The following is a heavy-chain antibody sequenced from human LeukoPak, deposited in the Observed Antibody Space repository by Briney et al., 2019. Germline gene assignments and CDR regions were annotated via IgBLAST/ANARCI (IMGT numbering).Heavy chain of an antibody. CDR3: ARDSVSYCSGGSCFDY. V-gene: IGHV3-21*01. D-gene: IGHD2-15*01. CDR1: GFTFSSYS. Sequence: GGALRLSCAASGFTFSSYSMNWVRQAPGKGLEWVSSISSSSNNIYYAYSVKCRFTISRDNAKNSLYLQMHRLRAEDTAVYYCARDSVSYCSGGSCFDYWGQGTLVTVSS. CDR2: ISSSSNNI. J-gene: IGHJ4*02.